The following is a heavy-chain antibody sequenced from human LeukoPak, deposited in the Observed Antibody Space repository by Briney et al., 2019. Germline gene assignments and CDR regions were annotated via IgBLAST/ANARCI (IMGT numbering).Heavy chain of an antibody. CDR2: IRSDGSST. J-gene: IGHJ4*02. CDR1: GFTFSTYW. Sequence: GGSLRLSCAASGFTFSTYWMHWVRQAPGTGLVWVSVIRSDGSSTIYADSVKGRFTTSRDNARNTLYLQVNSLRAEDTAVYYCARDSSGWGFDYWGQGSLVTVSS. CDR3: ARDSSGWGFDY. D-gene: IGHD6-25*01. V-gene: IGHV3-74*01.